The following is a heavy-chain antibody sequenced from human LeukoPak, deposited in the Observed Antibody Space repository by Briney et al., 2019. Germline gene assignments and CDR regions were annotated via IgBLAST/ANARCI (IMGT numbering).Heavy chain of an antibody. D-gene: IGHD6-13*01. J-gene: IGHJ1*01. V-gene: IGHV4-61*09. CDR2: IYTSGST. CDR1: GGSISSGSYY. CDR3: ARDFVIAATTEYFQY. Sequence: SQTLSLTCTVSGGSISSGSYYWSWIRQPAGKGLEWIGHIYTSGSTKYNPSLKSRVTISADTSKNQFSLKLSSVTAADTAVYYCARDFVIAATTEYFQYWGQGTLVTVSS.